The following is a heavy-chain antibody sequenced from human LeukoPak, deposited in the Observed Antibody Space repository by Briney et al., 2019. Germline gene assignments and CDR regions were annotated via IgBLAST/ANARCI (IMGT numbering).Heavy chain of an antibody. CDR1: GGSISSSNW. D-gene: IGHD6-13*01. V-gene: IGHV4-4*02. CDR2: IYHSGST. J-gene: IGHJ4*02. Sequence: SETLSLTCAVSGGSISSSNWWSWVRQPPGKGLEWIGEIYHSGSTNYNPSLKSRVTISVDKSKNQFSLKLGSVTAADTAVYYCARAQSSSWYAFDYWGQGTLVTVSS. CDR3: ARAQSSSWYAFDY.